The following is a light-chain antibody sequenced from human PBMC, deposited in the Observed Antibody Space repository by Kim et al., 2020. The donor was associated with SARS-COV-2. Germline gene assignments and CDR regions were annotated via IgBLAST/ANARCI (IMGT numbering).Light chain of an antibody. Sequence: SASVGDRVTITCRASQSISNYVNWYQHTPGKAPKLLIYAASSLQSGVPSRFSGSESGTDFTLTISSLQPEDFATYYCQQSYTTPYTFGQGTKLEI. V-gene: IGKV1-39*01. CDR2: AAS. J-gene: IGKJ2*01. CDR1: QSISNY. CDR3: QQSYTTPYT.